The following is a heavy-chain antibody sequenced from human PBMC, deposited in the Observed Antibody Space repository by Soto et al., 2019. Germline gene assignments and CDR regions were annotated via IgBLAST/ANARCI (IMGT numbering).Heavy chain of an antibody. V-gene: IGHV1-46*01. CDR2: IDPSGGGT. CDR1: GYTFTSYH. D-gene: IGHD2-15*01. CDR3: ARDRVDCSGGNCWRSVEDT. Sequence: ASVKVSCKASGYTFTSYHMHWVRQAPGQGLEWMGIIDPSGGGTSYAQKYQSRLTMTRDTSTSTVYMELSSLRSEDTAVYYCARDRVDCSGGNCWRSVEDTWGQGTLVTVSS. J-gene: IGHJ5*02.